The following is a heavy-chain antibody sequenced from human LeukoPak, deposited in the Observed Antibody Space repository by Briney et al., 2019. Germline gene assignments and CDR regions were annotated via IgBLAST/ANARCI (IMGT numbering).Heavy chain of an antibody. J-gene: IGHJ4*02. V-gene: IGHV2-70*11. CDR2: IDWDDDK. CDR3: ARIRTGTTSFDY. CDR1: GFSLTTSGMC. Sequence: SGPTLVNPTQTLTLTCTFSGFSLTTSGMCVSWIRQPPGKALEWLARIDWDDDKYYSTSLKTRLTISKDTSENQVVLTMTNMDPVDTATYYCARIRTGTTSFDYWGQGTLVTVSS. D-gene: IGHD1-1*01.